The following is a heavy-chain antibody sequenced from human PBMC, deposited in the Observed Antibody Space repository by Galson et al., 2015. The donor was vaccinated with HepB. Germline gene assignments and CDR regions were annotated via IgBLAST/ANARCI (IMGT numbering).Heavy chain of an antibody. CDR2: ISSDGVTK. Sequence: SLRLSCAASGFIFSDSYMSWIRQAPGKGPEWVSYISSDGVTKYYTDSVKGRFTISGDNAKNSLYLQMNSLRGDDTAVYYCARSAGWFHPWGQGTLVVVSS. D-gene: IGHD3-10*01. J-gene: IGHJ5*02. V-gene: IGHV3-11*01. CDR3: ARSAGWFHP. CDR1: GFIFSDSY.